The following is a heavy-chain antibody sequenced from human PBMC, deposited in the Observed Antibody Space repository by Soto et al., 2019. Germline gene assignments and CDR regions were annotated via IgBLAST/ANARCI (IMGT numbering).Heavy chain of an antibody. D-gene: IGHD2-21*01. CDR2: IIPIFGTA. V-gene: IGHV1-69*13. CDR1: GGTFSSYA. Sequence: SVKVSCKASGGTFSSYAISWARQAPGQGLEWMGGIIPIFGTANYAQKFQGRVTITADESTSTAYMELSSLRSEDTAVYYCARAGITPTVFDSDWFDPWGQGTLVTVSS. CDR3: ARAGITPTVFDSDWFDP. J-gene: IGHJ5*02.